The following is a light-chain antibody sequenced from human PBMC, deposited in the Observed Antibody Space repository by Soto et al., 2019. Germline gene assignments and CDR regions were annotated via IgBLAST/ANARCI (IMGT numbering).Light chain of an antibody. V-gene: IGKV3-15*01. CDR1: ENLHGA. CDR2: HTS. CDR3: QQYREWPPFT. Sequence: ILMTQSPGTLSVSPGERATLSCRASENLHGALAWSQRRPGQPPRLLIYHTSTRATGIPARFSGSGSGTEFTLTISSLQPEDFAVYFCQQYREWPPFTFGQGTRLEIK. J-gene: IGKJ2*01.